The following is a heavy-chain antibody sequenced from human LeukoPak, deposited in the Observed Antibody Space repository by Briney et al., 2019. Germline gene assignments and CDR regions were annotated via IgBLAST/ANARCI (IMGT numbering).Heavy chain of an antibody. CDR3: ARDSLSGVITGPCLDV. Sequence: GGSLRLSCAASGFTFSTYWMSWVRQGPGKGLEWVALIKEDGSENFYVDSVKGRFTISRDNAKNSLFLQMNSLRAEDTAVYYCARDSLSGVITGPCLDVWGQGTTVTVSS. V-gene: IGHV3-7*01. D-gene: IGHD3-3*01. CDR2: IKEDGSEN. CDR1: GFTFSTYW. J-gene: IGHJ6*02.